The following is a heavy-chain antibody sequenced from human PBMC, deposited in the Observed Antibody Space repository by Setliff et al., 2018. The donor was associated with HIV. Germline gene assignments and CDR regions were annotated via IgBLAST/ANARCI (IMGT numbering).Heavy chain of an antibody. CDR1: GGNFNNYA. CDR3: ARDDHYYDSGSLYSDWYFDL. D-gene: IGHD3-10*01. V-gene: IGHV1-69*10. CDR2: ISPILGTT. J-gene: IGHJ2*01. Sequence: VKVSCKAAGGNFNNYAISWVRQAPGQGLEWVGGISPILGTTNSGPRFHGRVTITADKSTNTVYIELSSLRSEDTAVYYCARDDHYYDSGSLYSDWYFDLWGRGTLVTVSS.